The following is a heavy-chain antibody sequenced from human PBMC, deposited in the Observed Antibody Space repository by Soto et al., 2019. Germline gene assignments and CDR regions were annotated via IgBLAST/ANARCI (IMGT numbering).Heavy chain of an antibody. Sequence: GGSLRLSCAASGFTVSDYYMSWIRQAPGKGLEWLSYSSNSGTCTRYADSVKGRFSISRDNAKNSLYLQINSLRAEDTAVYYCARPYYYDSSGFSSYYYGMDVWGQGTTVTVSS. D-gene: IGHD3-22*01. CDR1: GFTVSDYY. CDR2: SSNSGTCT. J-gene: IGHJ6*02. CDR3: ARPYYYDSSGFSSYYYGMDV. V-gene: IGHV3-11*06.